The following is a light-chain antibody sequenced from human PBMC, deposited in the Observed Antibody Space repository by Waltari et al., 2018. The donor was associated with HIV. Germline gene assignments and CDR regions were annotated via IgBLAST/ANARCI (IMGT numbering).Light chain of an antibody. V-gene: IGKV2-28*01. Sequence: EIVMPQSPLSLPVTPGEPASISCRSSQSLLHSNGYNYLDWYLQKPGQSPQLLIYLGSNRASGVPDRFSGSGSGTDFTLKISRVEAEDVGVYYCMQALQTPRTFGQGTKVEIK. CDR2: LGS. CDR3: MQALQTPRT. J-gene: IGKJ1*01. CDR1: QSLLHSNGYNY.